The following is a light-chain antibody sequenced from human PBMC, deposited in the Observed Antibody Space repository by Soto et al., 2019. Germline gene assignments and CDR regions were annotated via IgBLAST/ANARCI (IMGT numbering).Light chain of an antibody. J-gene: IGKJ4*01. V-gene: IGKV3-15*01. Sequence: EIVMTQSPAILSVSPGERATLSCRASQSVSSNLAWYQQKPGQAPRLLIYGASTRATGIPARFSGSGSGTEFTLTISSLQSEDFAVYYCQQYNNWPLTFGGGTTGDIK. CDR3: QQYNNWPLT. CDR2: GAS. CDR1: QSVSSN.